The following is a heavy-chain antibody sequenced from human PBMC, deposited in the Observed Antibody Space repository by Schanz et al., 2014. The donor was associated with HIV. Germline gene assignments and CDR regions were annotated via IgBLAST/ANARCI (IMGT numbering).Heavy chain of an antibody. J-gene: IGHJ4*02. D-gene: IGHD6-6*01. CDR2: ISYDGRNK. Sequence: QVQLVESGGGVVQPGRSLRLSCAGSGFSFDTFGIHWVRQAPGKGLEWLAVISYDGRNKKFANSVKGRFTISRDNSKNTVYLQAKSLRPEDTAVYYCAKGWRGYSISSLVDYWGQGSLVTVSS. CDR1: GFSFDTFG. CDR3: AKGWRGYSISSLVDY. V-gene: IGHV3-30*18.